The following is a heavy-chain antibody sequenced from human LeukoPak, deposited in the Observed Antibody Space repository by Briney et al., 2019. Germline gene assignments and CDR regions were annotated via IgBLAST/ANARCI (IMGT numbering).Heavy chain of an antibody. D-gene: IGHD1-26*01. CDR2: IIPIFGTA. CDR3: ARDMVGLVGAPDAFDI. J-gene: IGHJ3*02. CDR1: GGTFSSYA. Sequence: GSSVKVSCKASGGTFSSYAISWVRQAPGQGLEWMGGIIPIFGTANYAQKFQGRVTITADESTSTAYMELSSLRSEDTAVYYCARDMVGLVGAPDAFDIWGQGTMVTVSS. V-gene: IGHV1-69*01.